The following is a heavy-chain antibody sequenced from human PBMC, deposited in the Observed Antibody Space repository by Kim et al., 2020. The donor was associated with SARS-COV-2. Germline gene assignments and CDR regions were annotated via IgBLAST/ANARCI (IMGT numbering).Heavy chain of an antibody. J-gene: IGHJ4*02. D-gene: IGHD5-12*01. CDR2: IYYSGST. V-gene: IGHV4-31*03. Sequence: SETLSLTCTVSGGSISSGGYYWSWIRQHPGKGLEWIGYIYYSGSTYYNPSLKSRVTISVDTSKNQFSLKLSSVTAADTAVYYCARMRWRLRFRGQVDYWGQGTLVTVSS. CDR1: GGSISSGGYY. CDR3: ARMRWRLRFRGQVDY.